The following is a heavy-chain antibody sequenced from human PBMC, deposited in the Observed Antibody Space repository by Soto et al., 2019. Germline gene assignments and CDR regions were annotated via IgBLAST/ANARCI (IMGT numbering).Heavy chain of an antibody. CDR3: ARGLKIRHDAFDL. CDR2: IYSDGST. V-gene: IGHV3-53*01. Sequence: XGSLRLSCAPSGVTVSNNYMNWVRQAPGKGLEWVSIIYSDGSTYYADYVKGRSTISRDNSKNTLYLQMDSLRAEDTAVYFCARGLKIRHDAFDLWGPGTMVTVSS. D-gene: IGHD3-22*01. CDR1: GVTVSNNY. J-gene: IGHJ3*01.